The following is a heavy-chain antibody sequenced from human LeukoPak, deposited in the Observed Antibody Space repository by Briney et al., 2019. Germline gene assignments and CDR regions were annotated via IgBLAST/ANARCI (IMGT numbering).Heavy chain of an antibody. CDR3: AREPLDSPFDY. Sequence: PSETLSLTCTVTGGSISGFYWNWIRQPAGKGLEWIGRIYTSGSTNYNPSLKSRVTISADTFKNQFSLKLSSVTAADTAVYYCAREPLDSPFDYWGQGTLVTVSS. V-gene: IGHV4-4*07. CDR2: IYTSGST. CDR1: GGSISGFY. J-gene: IGHJ4*02. D-gene: IGHD1-1*01.